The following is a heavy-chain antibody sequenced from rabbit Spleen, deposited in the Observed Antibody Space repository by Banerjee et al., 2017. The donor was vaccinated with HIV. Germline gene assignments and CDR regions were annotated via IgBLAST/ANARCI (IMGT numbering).Heavy chain of an antibody. CDR3: ARETYDNGWGL. J-gene: IGHJ3*01. Sequence: QSLEESGGDLVKPEGSLTLTCTSSGFSFSSSYYMCWVRQAPGKGLEWIACIYAGSSGSTYSASWAKGRFTISSHNAQNTLYLQLNSLTAADTATYFCARETYDNGWGLWGQGTLVTVS. D-gene: IGHD4-1*01. CDR1: GFSFSSSYY. CDR2: IYAGSSGST. V-gene: IGHV1S40*01.